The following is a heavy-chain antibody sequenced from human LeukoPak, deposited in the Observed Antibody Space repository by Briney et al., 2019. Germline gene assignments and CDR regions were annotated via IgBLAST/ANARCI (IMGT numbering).Heavy chain of an antibody. J-gene: IGHJ4*02. Sequence: SETLSLTCAVYGGSFSGYYWSWIRQPPGKGLEWIGEINHSGSTNYNPSLKSRVTISVDTSKNQFSLKLSSVTAADTAVYYCARDKYSYGFFDYWGQGTLVTVSS. CDR2: INHSGST. V-gene: IGHV4-34*01. CDR1: GGSFSGYY. CDR3: ARDKYSYGFFDY. D-gene: IGHD5-18*01.